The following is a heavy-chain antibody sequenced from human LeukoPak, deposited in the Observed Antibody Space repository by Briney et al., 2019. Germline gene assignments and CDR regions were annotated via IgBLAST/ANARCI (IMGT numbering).Heavy chain of an antibody. CDR2: ISSSSSYI. CDR1: GFTFSSYS. Sequence: PGGSLRLSCAASGFTFSSYSMNWVRQAPGKGLEWVSSISSSSSYIYYADSVKGRFTISRDNAKNSLYLQMNSLRAEDTAVYYCARDSAYYDILTGDDAFDIWGQGTMVTVPS. CDR3: ARDSAYYDILTGDDAFDI. D-gene: IGHD3-9*01. J-gene: IGHJ3*02. V-gene: IGHV3-21*01.